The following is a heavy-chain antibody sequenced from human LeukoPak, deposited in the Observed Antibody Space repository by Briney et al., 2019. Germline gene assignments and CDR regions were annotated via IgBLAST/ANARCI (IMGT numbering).Heavy chain of an antibody. CDR2: IGSTL. CDR1: GFSLSDYC. CDR3: ARDRGIVGTTGYYYMDV. V-gene: IGHV3-11*04. Sequence: GGSLRLSCVASGFSLSDYCMSWIRQAPGKGLEWVSYIGSTLYYADSVKGRFTISRDNAKNSLYLQMNSLSAEDTAVYYCARDRGIVGTTGYYYMDVWGKGTTVTVSS. D-gene: IGHD1-26*01. J-gene: IGHJ6*03.